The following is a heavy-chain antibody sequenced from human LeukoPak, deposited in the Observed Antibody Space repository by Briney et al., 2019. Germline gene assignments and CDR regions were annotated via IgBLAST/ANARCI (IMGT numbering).Heavy chain of an antibody. CDR1: GYSFTDYC. Sequence: ASVKVSCKASGYSFTDYCMHWVRQAPGQGLEWMGWINPNSGDTKYAQKFQGRVTMTRDTSISTAYMELSRLRSDDTAVYYCAREEGEWFGELMLPFHYWGQGTLVTVSS. CDR2: INPNSGDT. V-gene: IGHV1-2*02. D-gene: IGHD3-10*01. CDR3: AREEGEWFGELMLPFHY. J-gene: IGHJ4*02.